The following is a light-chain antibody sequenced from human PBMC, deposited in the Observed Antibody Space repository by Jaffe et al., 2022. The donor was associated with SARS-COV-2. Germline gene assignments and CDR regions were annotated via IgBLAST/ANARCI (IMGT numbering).Light chain of an antibody. V-gene: IGLV2-14*01. CDR3: SSYTSSSIWV. CDR2: DVS. CDR1: NSDVGAYNY. J-gene: IGLJ3*02. Sequence: QSALTQPASVSGSPGQSITISCTGTNSDVGAYNYVSWYQQHPGKAPKVMIHDVSNRPSGVSNRFSGSKSGSVASLTISGLQAEDEADYYCSSYTSSSIWVFGGGTKLTVL.